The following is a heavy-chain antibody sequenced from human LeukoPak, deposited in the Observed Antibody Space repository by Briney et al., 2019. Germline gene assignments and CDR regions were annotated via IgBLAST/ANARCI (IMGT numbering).Heavy chain of an antibody. CDR1: GFTFSSYS. D-gene: IGHD6-13*01. CDR2: ISSSSSYI. V-gene: IGHV3-21*01. J-gene: IGHJ4*02. Sequence: GGSLRLSCAASGFTFSSYSMNWVRQAPGKGLEWVSSISSSSSYIYYADSVKGRFTISRDNAKNSLYLQVNSLRAEDTAVYYCARDTGSIAAAGKGDYWGQGTLVTVSS. CDR3: ARDTGSIAAAGKGDY.